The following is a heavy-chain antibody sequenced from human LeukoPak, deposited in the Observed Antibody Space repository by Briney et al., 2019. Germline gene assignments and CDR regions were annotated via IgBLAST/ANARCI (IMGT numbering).Heavy chain of an antibody. V-gene: IGHV1-69*05. Sequence: GSSVKVSCKASGGTFSSYAISCVRQAPGQGLEWMGGIIPIFGTANYAQKFQGRVTITTDESTSTAYMELSSLRSEDTAVYYCASSGGYCSSTSCYSDYWGQGTLVTVSS. CDR2: IIPIFGTA. J-gene: IGHJ4*02. CDR3: ASSGGYCSSTSCYSDY. D-gene: IGHD2-2*01. CDR1: GGTFSSYA.